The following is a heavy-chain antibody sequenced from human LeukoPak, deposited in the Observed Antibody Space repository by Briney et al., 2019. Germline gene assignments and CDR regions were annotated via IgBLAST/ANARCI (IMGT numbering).Heavy chain of an antibody. CDR3: ARDIRGFFEDSSSWVDY. CDR2: ISAYNGNT. V-gene: IGHV1-18*01. D-gene: IGHD6-13*01. CDR1: GYTFTSCG. Sequence: GASVKVSCKASGYTFTSCGISWVRQAPGQGLEWMGRISAYNGNTNHAQKLPRRVTMTTNTSTSTAYMELRSLRSDDTAVYYCARDIRGFFEDSSSWVDYWGQGTLVTVSS. J-gene: IGHJ4*02.